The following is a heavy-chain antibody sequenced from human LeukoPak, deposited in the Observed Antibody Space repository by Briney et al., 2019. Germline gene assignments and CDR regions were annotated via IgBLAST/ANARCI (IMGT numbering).Heavy chain of an antibody. V-gene: IGHV4-30-4*08. Sequence: SETLSLTCTVSGDSVTSGANFWTWIRQPPGKGLEWIGYISYSGSTYYNPSLRSRVALSIDTSKNQFSLKLSSVTAADTAVYYCARDGYEEAFDSWGQGILVTVSS. CDR1: GDSVTSGANF. CDR3: ARDGYEEAFDS. CDR2: ISYSGST. J-gene: IGHJ4*02. D-gene: IGHD5-12*01.